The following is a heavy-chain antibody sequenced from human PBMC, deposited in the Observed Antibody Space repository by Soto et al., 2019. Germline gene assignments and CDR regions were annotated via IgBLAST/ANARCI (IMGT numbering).Heavy chain of an antibody. D-gene: IGHD1-1*01. Sequence: QVQLVESGGGVVQPGRSLRLSCAASGFAFSSHGMHWVRQAPGKGLEWVAVIVYDGSEKYYADSVKGRFTISRDNSKNPLFPEMNSLTVEDTSVYYCARDDDRDDNGLYSRGQGTLVTVSS. V-gene: IGHV3-33*01. CDR3: ARDDDRDDNGLYS. J-gene: IGHJ5*01. CDR1: GFAFSSHG. CDR2: IVYDGSEK.